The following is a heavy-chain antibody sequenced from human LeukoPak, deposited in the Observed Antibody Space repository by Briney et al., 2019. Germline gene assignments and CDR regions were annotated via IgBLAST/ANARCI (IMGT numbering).Heavy chain of an antibody. Sequence: SQTLSLTCTVSGGSISSDDYYWRWIRQPPGTGLEWIGYIYYSGTTYNNPSLKSRVTISVDTSKNQFSLKLSSVTAADTAVYYCARVESMGDYFDSWGQGTLVTVSS. J-gene: IGHJ4*02. D-gene: IGHD3-16*01. CDR3: ARVESMGDYFDS. CDR2: IYYSGTT. CDR1: GGSISSDDYY. V-gene: IGHV4-30-4*01.